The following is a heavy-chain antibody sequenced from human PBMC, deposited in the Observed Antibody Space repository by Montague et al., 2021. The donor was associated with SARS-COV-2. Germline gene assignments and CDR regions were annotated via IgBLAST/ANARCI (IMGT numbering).Heavy chain of an antibody. CDR3: ARHPAVGGVRP. Sequence: SETLSLTCTVSGGSISSYYWSWIRQPPGKGLEWIGYIYYSGSTNYNPSLKSRVTISVDTSKNQFSLKLSSVTAADTAVYYCARHPAVGGVRPWGQGTLVTVSS. V-gene: IGHV4-59*08. CDR1: GGSISSYY. D-gene: IGHD2-8*02. CDR2: IYYSGST. J-gene: IGHJ5*02.